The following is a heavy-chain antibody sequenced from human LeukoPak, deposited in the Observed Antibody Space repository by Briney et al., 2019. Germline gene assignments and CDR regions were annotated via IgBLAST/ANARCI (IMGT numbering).Heavy chain of an antibody. J-gene: IGHJ3*02. CDR2: IYYSGST. CDR1: GGSISSYY. D-gene: IGHD3-22*01. CDR3: ARSSGYYSDAFDI. Sequence: PSETLSLTCTVSGGSISSYYWNWIRQPPGKGLEWIGYIYYSGSTNYNPSLKSRVTISVDTSKNQFSLKLSSVTAADTAVYYCARSSGYYSDAFDIWGQGTMVTVSS. V-gene: IGHV4-59*08.